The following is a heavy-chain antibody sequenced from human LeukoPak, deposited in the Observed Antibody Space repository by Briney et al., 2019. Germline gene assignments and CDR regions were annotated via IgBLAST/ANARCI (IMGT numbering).Heavy chain of an antibody. CDR2: IYYSGST. CDR3: ARHVGYSSSPPFDY. J-gene: IGHJ4*02. Sequence: SETLPLTCTVSGGSISSYYWSWIRQPPGKGLEWIGYIYYSGSTNYNPSLKSRVTISVDTSKNQFSLKLSSVTAADTAVYYCARHVGYSSSPPFDYWGQGTLVTVSS. V-gene: IGHV4-59*08. CDR1: GGSISSYY. D-gene: IGHD6-6*01.